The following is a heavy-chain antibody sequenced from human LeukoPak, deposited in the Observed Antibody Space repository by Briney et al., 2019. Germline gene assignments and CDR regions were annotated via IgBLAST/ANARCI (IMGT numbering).Heavy chain of an antibody. CDR3: AKNGGSGSYSALDH. D-gene: IGHD1-26*01. CDR1: GFTFSWYW. J-gene: IGHJ4*02. V-gene: IGHV3-23*01. Sequence: GVSLRLSCAASGFTFSWYWMTWVRQAPGKGPEWVSGISGSGGTTYYTDSVKGRFTISRDSSKNTLYLQMNSLRAEDTALYYCAKNGGSGSYSALDHWGQGTQVTVSP. CDR2: ISGSGGTT.